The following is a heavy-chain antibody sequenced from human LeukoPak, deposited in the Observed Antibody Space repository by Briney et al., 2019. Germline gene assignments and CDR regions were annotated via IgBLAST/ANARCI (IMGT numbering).Heavy chain of an antibody. CDR2: ISDYNGNS. Sequence: ASVKVSCKASGYTFTTYGMSWVRQAPGQGLEWMGWISDYNGNSNYAQSLQGRFTMTTDTSTSTAYMELRSLRSDDTAVYYCARVIGGSSWLDYWGQGTLVTVSS. V-gene: IGHV1-18*01. D-gene: IGHD2-15*01. CDR3: ARVIGGSSWLDY. J-gene: IGHJ4*02. CDR1: GYTFTTYG.